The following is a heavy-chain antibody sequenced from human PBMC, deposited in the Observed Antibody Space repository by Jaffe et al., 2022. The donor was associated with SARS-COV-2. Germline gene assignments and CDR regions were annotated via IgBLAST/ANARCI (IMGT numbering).Heavy chain of an antibody. J-gene: IGHJ6*03. V-gene: IGHV4-34*01. D-gene: IGHD3-10*01. Sequence: QVQLQQWGAGLLKPSETLSLTCAVYGGSFSGYYWSWIRQPPGKGLEWIGEINHSGSTNYNPSLKSRVTISVDTSKNQFSLKLSSVTAADTAVYYCARVTRGVIKRDYYYYYMDVWGKGTTVTVSS. CDR1: GGSFSGYY. CDR3: ARVTRGVIKRDYYYYYMDV. CDR2: INHSGST.